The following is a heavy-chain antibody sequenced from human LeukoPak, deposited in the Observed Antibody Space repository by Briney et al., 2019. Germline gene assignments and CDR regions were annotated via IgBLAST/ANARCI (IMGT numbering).Heavy chain of an antibody. CDR2: INHSGST. V-gene: IGHV4-34*01. CDR1: GGSFSGYY. J-gene: IGHJ4*02. CDR3: ARGGNVGLSY. Sequence: SETLSLTCAVYGGSFSGYYWSWNRQPPGKGLEWIGEINHSGSTNYNPSLKSRVTISVDTSKNQFSLKLSSVTAADTAVYYCARGGNVGLSYWGQGTLVTVSS. D-gene: IGHD1-26*01.